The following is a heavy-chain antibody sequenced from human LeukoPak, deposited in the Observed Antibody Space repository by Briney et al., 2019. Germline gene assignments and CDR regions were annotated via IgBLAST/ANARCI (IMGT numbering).Heavy chain of an antibody. CDR3: AKVGDGYNLRTKIFDY. Sequence: PGGSLRLSCAASGFTFSSYAMSWVRQAPGKGLEWVSAISGSGGSTYYADSVKGRFTISRDNSKNTLYLQMNSLRAEDTAVYYCAKVGDGYNLRTKIFDYWGQGTLVTVSS. J-gene: IGHJ4*02. D-gene: IGHD5-24*01. V-gene: IGHV3-23*01. CDR2: ISGSGGST. CDR1: GFTFSSYA.